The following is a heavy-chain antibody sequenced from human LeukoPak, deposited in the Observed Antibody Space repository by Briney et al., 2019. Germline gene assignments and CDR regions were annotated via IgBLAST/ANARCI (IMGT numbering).Heavy chain of an antibody. Sequence: PGGSLRLSCAASGFTFSSYAMSWVRQAPGKGLEWVSAISGSGGSTYYADSVKGRFTISGDNSKNTLYLQMNSLRAEDTAVYYCAKDTRMYGSGSYFDYWGQGTLVTVSS. CDR2: ISGSGGST. J-gene: IGHJ4*02. CDR1: GFTFSSYA. D-gene: IGHD3-10*01. V-gene: IGHV3-23*01. CDR3: AKDTRMYGSGSYFDY.